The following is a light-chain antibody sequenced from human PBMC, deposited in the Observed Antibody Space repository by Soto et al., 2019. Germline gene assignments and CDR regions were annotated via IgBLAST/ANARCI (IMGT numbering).Light chain of an antibody. V-gene: IGKV3-11*01. CDR3: QQRGNSPVT. CDR2: DAS. Sequence: EIVLTQSPATLSLSPGERATLSCRASQSVSSYFAWYQQKPGQAPRLLIYDASNRATGIPARFSGSGSGTDFTLTISSLEPDDFAVYYCQQRGNSPVTFRQGTRVDIK. CDR1: QSVSSY. J-gene: IGKJ1*01.